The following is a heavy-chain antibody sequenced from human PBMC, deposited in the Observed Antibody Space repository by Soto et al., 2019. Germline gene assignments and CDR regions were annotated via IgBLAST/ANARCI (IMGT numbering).Heavy chain of an antibody. J-gene: IGHJ4*02. CDR2: INHSGST. CDR1: GGSFSGYY. D-gene: IGHD3-16*02. V-gene: IGHV4-34*01. CDR3: ARGYDYVWGSYRRSRDTFDY. Sequence: LSLTCAVYGGSFSGYYWSWIRQPPGKGLEWIGEINHSGSTNYNPSLKSRVTISVDTSKNQFSLKLSSVTAADTAVYYCARGYDYVWGSYRRSRDTFDYWGQGTLVTVSS.